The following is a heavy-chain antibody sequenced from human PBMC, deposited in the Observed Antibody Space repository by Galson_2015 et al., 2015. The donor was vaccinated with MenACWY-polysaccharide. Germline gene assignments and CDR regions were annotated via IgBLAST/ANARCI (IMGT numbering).Heavy chain of an antibody. Sequence: SLRLSCAASGFTFSSYWMHWVRQAPGEGLVWDSRINTDGSSTSYADSVKGRFTVSRDNAKNTVYLQMNSLRAEDTAVYYCARDPHCGAGCSIHDAFDVWGQGTKVTVSS. D-gene: IGHD2-21*02. V-gene: IGHV3-74*01. CDR3: ARDPHCGAGCSIHDAFDV. CDR2: INTDGSST. CDR1: GFTFSSYW. J-gene: IGHJ3*01.